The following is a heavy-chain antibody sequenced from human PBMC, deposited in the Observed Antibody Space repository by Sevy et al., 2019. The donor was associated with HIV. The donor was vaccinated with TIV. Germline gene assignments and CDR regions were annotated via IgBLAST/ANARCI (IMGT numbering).Heavy chain of an antibody. CDR2: IYYNGRT. J-gene: IGHJ6*02. CDR1: GDSISGYY. V-gene: IGHV4-59*01. CDR3: ARAAANYYHAMDV. Sequence: SETLSLTCTVFGDSISGYYWSWIRQSPGKGLQWIGYIYYNGRTNYDPSLKSRVTISTDTSKNQFSLKLSSVTAADTAIYYCARAAANYYHAMDVWGQGTTVTVSS. D-gene: IGHD1-7*01.